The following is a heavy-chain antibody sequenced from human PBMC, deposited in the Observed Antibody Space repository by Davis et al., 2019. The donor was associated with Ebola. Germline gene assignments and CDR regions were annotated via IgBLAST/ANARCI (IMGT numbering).Heavy chain of an antibody. CDR1: GFTFSSYS. Sequence: GESLKISCAASGFTFSSYSMNWVRQAPGKGLEWVSYISSSSSTIYYADSVKGRFTISRDNAKNSLYLQMNSLRDEDTAIYYCAREIANGHHGMDVWGQGTTITVSS. CDR2: ISSSSSTI. CDR3: AREIANGHHGMDV. J-gene: IGHJ6*02. V-gene: IGHV3-48*02. D-gene: IGHD2-8*01.